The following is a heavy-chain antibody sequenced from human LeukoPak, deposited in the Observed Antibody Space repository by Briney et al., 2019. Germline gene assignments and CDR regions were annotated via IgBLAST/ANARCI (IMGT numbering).Heavy chain of an antibody. Sequence: PGGSLRLSCAASGFTFSSYGRHWVRQAAGKGLEWVGFIRYGGSNKYYTDSVTGRFTISRDNSKNTLYLQMNSLRAEDTAVYYCAKDRSRDLVVGYNWFDPWGQGTLVIVSS. CDR2: IRYGGSNK. J-gene: IGHJ5*02. D-gene: IGHD2-15*01. CDR3: AKDRSRDLVVGYNWFDP. CDR1: GFTFSSYG. V-gene: IGHV3-30*02.